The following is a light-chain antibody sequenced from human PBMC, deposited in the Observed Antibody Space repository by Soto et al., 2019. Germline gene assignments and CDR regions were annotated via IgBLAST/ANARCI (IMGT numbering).Light chain of an antibody. V-gene: IGKV1-8*01. CDR2: AAS. Sequence: AIRMTQSPSSFSASTGDRVTITCRASQGISSYLAWYQQKPGKAPKLLIYAASTLQSGVPSRFSGSGSGTDFTLTISCLQSEDFATYYCQQYYTYPWTFGQGTNVEIK. CDR1: QGISSY. J-gene: IGKJ1*01. CDR3: QQYYTYPWT.